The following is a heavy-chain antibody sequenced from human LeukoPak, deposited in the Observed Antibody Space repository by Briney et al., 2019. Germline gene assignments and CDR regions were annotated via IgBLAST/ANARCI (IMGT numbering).Heavy chain of an antibody. CDR3: AKVGRDGYNWGIDY. J-gene: IGHJ4*02. V-gene: IGHV3-23*01. CDR2: ISGSGGST. Sequence: GGSLRLSCAASGFTFSSYAMSWVRRAPGKGLEWVSAISGSGGSTYYADSVKGRFTISRDNSKNTLYLQMNSLRAEDTAVYYCAKVGRDGYNWGIDYWGQGTLVTVSS. CDR1: GFTFSSYA. D-gene: IGHD5-24*01.